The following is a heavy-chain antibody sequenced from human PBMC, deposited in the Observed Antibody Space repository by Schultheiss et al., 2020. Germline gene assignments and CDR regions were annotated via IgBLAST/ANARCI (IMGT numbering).Heavy chain of an antibody. CDR3: ARDLGVIGYYGMDV. V-gene: IGHV3-21*01. CDR2: ISSSTGYI. Sequence: GGSLRLSCAASGFTFSSYSMNWVRQAPGKGLEWVSSISSSTGYISYVDSLKGRFTISRDNAKNSLYLQMNSLRAEDTAVYYCARDLGVIGYYGMDVWGQGTTVTVYS. D-gene: IGHD2-21*01. CDR1: GFTFSSYS. J-gene: IGHJ6*02.